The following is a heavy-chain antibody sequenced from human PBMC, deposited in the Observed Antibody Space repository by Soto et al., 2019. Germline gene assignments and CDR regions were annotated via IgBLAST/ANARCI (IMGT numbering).Heavy chain of an antibody. CDR3: AKDLQAYGDYSYYYYGMDV. CDR1: GFTFTTFG. V-gene: IGHV3-30*18. D-gene: IGHD4-17*01. CDR2: ISYDGHNK. J-gene: IGHJ6*02. Sequence: QVQLVESGGGVVQPGGSLRLSCTASGFTFTTFGIHWVRQAPGKGLEWVALISYDGHNKYYSDSVKGRFTISRDNYKNTLSLQMNSLRAEDTAVYYCAKDLQAYGDYSYYYYGMDVWGQGTTVSFSS.